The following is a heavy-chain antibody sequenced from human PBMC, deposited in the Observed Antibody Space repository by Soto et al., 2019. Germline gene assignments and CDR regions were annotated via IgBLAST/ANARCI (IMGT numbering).Heavy chain of an antibody. CDR2: INHSGST. CDR3: ARAPGYGDSGYDADNDY. V-gene: IGHV4-34*01. D-gene: IGHD5-12*01. CDR1: GGSFSGYY. J-gene: IGHJ4*02. Sequence: SEALSVTCAVYGGSFSGYYWSWIRQPPGKGLEWIGEINHSGSTNYNPSLKSRVTISVDTSKNQFSLKLSSVTAADTAVYYCARAPGYGDSGYDADNDYWGQGTLVTAPQ.